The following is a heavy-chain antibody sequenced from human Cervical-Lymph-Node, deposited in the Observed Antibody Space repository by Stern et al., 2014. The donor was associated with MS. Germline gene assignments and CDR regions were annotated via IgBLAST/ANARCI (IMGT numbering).Heavy chain of an antibody. CDR2: FDPEDGET. D-gene: IGHD3-3*01. J-gene: IGHJ6*02. CDR3: ATDRDDFRSGYSAPTKGYGLDV. V-gene: IGHV1-24*01. CDR1: GYTLTELS. Sequence: VQLVESGAEVKKPGASVKVSCKGSGYTLTELSMHWGRQAPGKGLEWMGGFDPEDGETIYAQKFQGRVTMTEDTSTDTAYMELSSLRSEDTAVYYCATDRDDFRSGYSAPTKGYGLDVWGQGTTVTVTS.